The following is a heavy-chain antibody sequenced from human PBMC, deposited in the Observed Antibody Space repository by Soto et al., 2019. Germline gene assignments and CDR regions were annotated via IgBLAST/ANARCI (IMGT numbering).Heavy chain of an antibody. D-gene: IGHD3-10*01. V-gene: IGHV4-61*01. J-gene: IGHJ4*02. CDR3: AVPRISRIRGEPPAY. Sequence: SETLSLTCTVSGDSVTSGNYYWSWIRQPPGKGLEWIGHIYYSGSTNYSPSLKSRVTISLDTSNNQFSLKVTSVTAADTAIYYCAVPRISRIRGEPPAYWGQGTLVTVSS. CDR2: IYYSGST. CDR1: GDSVTSGNYY.